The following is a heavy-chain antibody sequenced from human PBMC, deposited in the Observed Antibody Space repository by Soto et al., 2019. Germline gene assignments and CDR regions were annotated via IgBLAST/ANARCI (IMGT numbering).Heavy chain of an antibody. CDR3: ARGYDFWSGYPGGYYGMDV. J-gene: IGHJ6*02. CDR2: IIPIFGTA. V-gene: IGHV1-69*13. D-gene: IGHD3-3*01. Sequence: GASVKVSCKASGGTFSSYAISWVRQAPGQGLEWMGGIIPIFGTANYAQKFQGRVTITADESTSTAYMELSSLRSEDTAVYYRARGYDFWSGYPGGYYGMDVWGQGTTVTVSS. CDR1: GGTFSSYA.